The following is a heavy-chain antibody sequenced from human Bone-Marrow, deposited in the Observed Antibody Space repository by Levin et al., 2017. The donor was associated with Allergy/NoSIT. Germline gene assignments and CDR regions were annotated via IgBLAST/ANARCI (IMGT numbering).Heavy chain of an antibody. CDR3: ARDRDYYDSSGSDIVYYGTDV. V-gene: IGHV4-30-4*01. CDR2: IYSSGNT. J-gene: IGHJ6*02. D-gene: IGHD3-22*01. Sequence: SETLSLTCTVSGASISSNDYYWSWNRQPPGKGLEWIGYIYSSGNTHYNSSLKSRVTMSLDASKNQISLKLNFVTAANMTVDDCARDRDYYDSSGSDIVYYGTDVWGQGTTVTVSS. CDR1: GASISSNDYY.